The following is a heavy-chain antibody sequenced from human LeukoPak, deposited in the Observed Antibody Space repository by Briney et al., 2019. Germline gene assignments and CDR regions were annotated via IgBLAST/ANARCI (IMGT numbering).Heavy chain of an antibody. CDR2: IYYSGST. V-gene: IGHV4-59*01. J-gene: IGHJ4*02. Sequence: SETLSLTCSVSGGSISSYYWSWIRQPPGKGPEWIGYIYYSGSTNYNPSLKSRVTISVDTSENQLSLKLSSVTAADTALYYCARAHTSSWYMDYWGQGTLVTVSS. CDR3: ARAHTSSWYMDY. CDR1: GGSISSYY. D-gene: IGHD6-13*01.